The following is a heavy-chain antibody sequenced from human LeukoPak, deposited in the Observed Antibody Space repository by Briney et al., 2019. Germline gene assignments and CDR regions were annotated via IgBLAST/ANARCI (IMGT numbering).Heavy chain of an antibody. D-gene: IGHD2-2*01. CDR2: ISAYNGNT. Sequence: ASVKVSCKATGYTFTSYGISWVRQAPGQGLEWMGWISAYNGNTNYAQKLQGRVTMTTDTSTSTAYMELRSLRSDDTAVYYCAREGGGYCSSTSCRPNAFDIWGQGTMVTVSS. J-gene: IGHJ3*02. V-gene: IGHV1-18*01. CDR1: GYTFTSYG. CDR3: AREGGGYCSSTSCRPNAFDI.